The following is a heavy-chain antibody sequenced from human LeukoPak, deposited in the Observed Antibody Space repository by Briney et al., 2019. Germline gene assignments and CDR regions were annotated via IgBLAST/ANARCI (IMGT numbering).Heavy chain of an antibody. V-gene: IGHV4-34*01. Sequence: PSEALSLTCAVYGGSFSGYYWSWIRQPPGKGLEWIGEINHSGSTNYNPSLKSRVTISVDTSKNQFSLKLSSVTAADTAVYYCARGRRQQLVLRGAFDYWGQGTLVTVSS. J-gene: IGHJ4*02. CDR2: INHSGST. D-gene: IGHD6-13*01. CDR3: ARGRRQQLVLRGAFDY. CDR1: GGSFSGYY.